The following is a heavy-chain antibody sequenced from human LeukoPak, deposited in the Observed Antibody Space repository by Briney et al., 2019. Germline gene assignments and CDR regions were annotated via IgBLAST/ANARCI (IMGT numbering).Heavy chain of an antibody. CDR3: ARVGFHDAFDI. Sequence: SVKVSCKASGYTFTGYYMHWVRQAPGQGLEWMGGIIPIFGTANYAQKFQGRVTITADKSTSTAYMELSSLRSEDTAVYYCARVGFHDAFDIWGQGTMVTVSS. CDR2: IIPIFGTA. D-gene: IGHD2/OR15-2a*01. CDR1: GYTFTGYY. V-gene: IGHV1-69*06. J-gene: IGHJ3*02.